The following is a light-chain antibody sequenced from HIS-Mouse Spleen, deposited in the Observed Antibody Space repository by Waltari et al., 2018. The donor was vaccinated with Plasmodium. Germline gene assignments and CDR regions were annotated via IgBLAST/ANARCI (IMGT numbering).Light chain of an antibody. CDR1: AFPKQY. Sequence: SYELTQPPSVSVSPGQTARITCSGDAFPKQYAYWYQPKPGQAPVLVIYKDSERPSGIPERFSGSSSGTTVTLTISGVQAEDEADYYCQSADSSGTYRVFGGGTKLTVL. CDR3: QSADSSGTYRV. CDR2: KDS. V-gene: IGLV3-25*03. J-gene: IGLJ2*01.